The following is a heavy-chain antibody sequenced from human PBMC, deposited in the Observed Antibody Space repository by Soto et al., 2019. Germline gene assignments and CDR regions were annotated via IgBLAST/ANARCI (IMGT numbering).Heavy chain of an antibody. CDR1: GGTFSTYT. CDR3: ARGSEGSGTESAFHF. CDR2: IIPILDVL. Sequence: QVHLVQSGAEVKKPGSSVKVSCKTSGGTFSTYTVSWVRQAPGQGLEWIGRIIPILDVLTYAQKFQGRVTITAEKSTSTAYLELPSLKSEDTAMYYCARGSEGSGTESAFHFWGQGTMVTVSS. J-gene: IGHJ3*01. V-gene: IGHV1-69*02. D-gene: IGHD2-15*01.